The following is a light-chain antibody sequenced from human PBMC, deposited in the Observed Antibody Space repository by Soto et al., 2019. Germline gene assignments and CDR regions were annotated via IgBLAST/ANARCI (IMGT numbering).Light chain of an antibody. CDR3: AAWDDSLSAVV. Sequence: QSVLTQPPSASGTPGQRVTISCSGSISNLGSNFIYWYQQLPGAAPKLLFSRNNERPSGVPDRFSGSKSGTSAALAISGLRSEDEADYHWAAWDDSLSAVVFGGGTKVTVL. V-gene: IGLV1-47*01. J-gene: IGLJ3*02. CDR2: RNN. CDR1: ISNLGSNF.